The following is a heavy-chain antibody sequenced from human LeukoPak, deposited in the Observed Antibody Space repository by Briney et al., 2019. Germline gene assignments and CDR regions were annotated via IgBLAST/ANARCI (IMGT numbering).Heavy chain of an antibody. CDR2: IYHSGRT. CDR3: ARLYPPATRFDY. D-gene: IGHD5-24*01. CDR1: GGSISNYY. V-gene: IGHV4-38-2*02. Sequence: SETLSLTCTVSGGSISNYYWGWIRQPPGKGLEWIGSIYHSGRTFYNPSLKSRVTISVDTSKNQFSLKLTSVTAADTAVYYCARLYPPATRFDYWGQGTLVTVSS. J-gene: IGHJ4*02.